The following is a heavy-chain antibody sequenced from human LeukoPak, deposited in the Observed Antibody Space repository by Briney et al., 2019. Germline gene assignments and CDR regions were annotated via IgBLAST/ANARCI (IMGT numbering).Heavy chain of an antibody. CDR3: ATGLGYSGYDFLDY. D-gene: IGHD5-12*01. CDR1: GFTFSSFA. V-gene: IGHV3-23*01. CDR2: ISGSGGST. Sequence: GGTLRLSCAASGFTFSSFALSWVRQAQGKGLEWVSAISGSGGSTYYADSVKGRFTISRDNSKNTLYLQMNSLRAEDTAVYYCATGLGYSGYDFLDYWGQGTLVTVSS. J-gene: IGHJ4*02.